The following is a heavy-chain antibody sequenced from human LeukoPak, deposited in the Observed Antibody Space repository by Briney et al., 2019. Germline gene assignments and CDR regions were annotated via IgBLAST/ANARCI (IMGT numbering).Heavy chain of an antibody. Sequence: APVKVSCKASGGTFSSYAISWVRQAPGQGLEWMGGIIPIFGTANYAQKFQGRVTITTDESTSTACMGLSSLRSEDTAVYYCARAIAVAGKGGWFDPWGQGTLVTVSS. V-gene: IGHV1-69*05. CDR1: GGTFSSYA. CDR3: ARAIAVAGKGGWFDP. D-gene: IGHD6-19*01. CDR2: IIPIFGTA. J-gene: IGHJ5*02.